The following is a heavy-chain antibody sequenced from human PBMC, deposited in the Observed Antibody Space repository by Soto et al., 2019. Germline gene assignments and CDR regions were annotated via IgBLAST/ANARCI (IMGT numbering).Heavy chain of an antibody. D-gene: IGHD5-12*01. Sequence: SVKVSCKASGFTFTSSAVQWVRQARGQRLEWIGWIVVGSGNTNHAQKFQERVTITRDMSTSTAYMELSSLRSEDTAVYYCAADLSGYDSLDYWGPGTLVTVSS. CDR3: AADLSGYDSLDY. V-gene: IGHV1-58*01. CDR2: IVVGSGNT. CDR1: GFTFTSSA. J-gene: IGHJ4*02.